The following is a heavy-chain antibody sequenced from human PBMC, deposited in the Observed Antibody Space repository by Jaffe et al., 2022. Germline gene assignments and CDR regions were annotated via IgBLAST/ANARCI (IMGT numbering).Heavy chain of an antibody. D-gene: IGHD1-1*01. V-gene: IGHV3-43D*04. J-gene: IGHJ4*02. CDR2: ISWDGGST. CDR1: GFTFDDYA. Sequence: EVQLVESGGVVVQPGGSLRLSCAASGFTFDDYAMHWVRQAPGKGLEWVSLISWDGGSTYYADSVKGRFTISRDNSKNSLYLQMNSLRAEDTALYYCAKEGLGRAGTTLRSSPLDYWGQGTLVTVSS. CDR3: AKEGLGRAGTTLRSSPLDY.